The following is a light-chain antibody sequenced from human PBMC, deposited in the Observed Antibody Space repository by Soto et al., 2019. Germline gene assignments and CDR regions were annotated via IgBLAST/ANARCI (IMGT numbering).Light chain of an antibody. Sequence: VIWMTQSPSLLSASTGDRVTISCRMSQGISSYLAWYQQKPGKAPELLIYKASHLESGVPSRFSGSGSGTEFTLTISSLQPGDFATYYCQHYNTYPWTFGHGTKVDIK. V-gene: IGKV1D-8*03. CDR1: QGISSY. J-gene: IGKJ1*01. CDR3: QHYNTYPWT. CDR2: KAS.